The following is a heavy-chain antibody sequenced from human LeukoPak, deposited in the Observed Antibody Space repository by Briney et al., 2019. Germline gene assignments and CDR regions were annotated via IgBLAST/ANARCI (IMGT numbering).Heavy chain of an antibody. V-gene: IGHV4-39*07. J-gene: IGHJ4*02. CDR2: LFHSGSP. CDR3: VRDFTRLGAFDY. Sequence: SETLSLTCTVSGGSISNDAYYWGWIRQPPGMGLEWIGTLFHSGSPYYSPSLKSRLTISVDTSKNQFSLKLTSVTAADTAVYYCVRDFTRLGAFDYWGQGALVTVSS. CDR1: GGSISNDAYY. D-gene: IGHD7-27*01.